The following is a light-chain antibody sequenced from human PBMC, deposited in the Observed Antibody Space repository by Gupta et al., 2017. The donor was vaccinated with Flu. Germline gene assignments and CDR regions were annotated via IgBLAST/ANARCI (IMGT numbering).Light chain of an antibody. CDR1: SSVSGGKY. J-gene: IGLJ3*02. CDR2: SIS. Sequence: VNICCSRSSSVSGGKYVYWYQQHPSKAPRLLIYSISKRPSGVPDRFSGSKSGTSASLAIAGLRAEDEADYYWGAWAGSITGVVFGGGTKLTVL. V-gene: IGLV1-47*01. CDR3: GAWAGSITGVV.